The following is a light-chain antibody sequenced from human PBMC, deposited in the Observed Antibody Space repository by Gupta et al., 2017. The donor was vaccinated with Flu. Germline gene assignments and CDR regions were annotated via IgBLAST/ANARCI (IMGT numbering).Light chain of an antibody. CDR2: SNN. V-gene: IGLV1-44*01. CDR1: SSKIGSNN. Sequence: VTTSCSGSSSKIGSNNVNWYQQLPEPAPNLLIYSNNQRTSGVPERFSGSKYGTSASLAIIGLQAEDEADYYCAAGDDSSNGWVFGGGTKLTVL. J-gene: IGLJ3*02. CDR3: AAGDDSSNGWV.